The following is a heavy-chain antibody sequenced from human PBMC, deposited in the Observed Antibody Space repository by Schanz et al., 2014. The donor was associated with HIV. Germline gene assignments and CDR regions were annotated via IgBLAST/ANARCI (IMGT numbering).Heavy chain of an antibody. D-gene: IGHD6-19*01. J-gene: IGHJ4*02. Sequence: EEQLVESGGGLVQPGGSLRLSCVASGFTFSTYAMSWVRQAPGKGLEWVSGMRGSDDSTFYADSVKGRFTISGDNAYKSLYLQMNSLRAEDTAVYYCARGLTRYSSGWYHFDYWGQGTLVSVSS. CDR3: ARGLTRYSSGWYHFDY. CDR2: MRGSDDST. CDR1: GFTFSTYA. V-gene: IGHV3-23*04.